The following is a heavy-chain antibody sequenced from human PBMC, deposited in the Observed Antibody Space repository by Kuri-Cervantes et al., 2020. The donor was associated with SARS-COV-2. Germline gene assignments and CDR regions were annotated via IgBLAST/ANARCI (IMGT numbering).Heavy chain of an antibody. Sequence: GESLKISCAASGFTFSSYAMSWVRQAPGKALEWVSAISGSGGSTYYADSVKGRLTISRDNSKNTLYLQMNSLRAGDTAVYYCVKSITVSGTGFDYWGQGALVTVSS. D-gene: IGHD6-19*01. CDR2: ISGSGGST. V-gene: IGHV3-23*01. CDR3: VKSITVSGTGFDY. CDR1: GFTFSSYA. J-gene: IGHJ4*02.